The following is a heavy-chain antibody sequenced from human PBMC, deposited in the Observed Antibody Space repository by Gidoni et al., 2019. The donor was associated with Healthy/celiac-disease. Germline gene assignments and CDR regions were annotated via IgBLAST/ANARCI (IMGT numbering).Heavy chain of an antibody. CDR3: TTGPDTNYYDSSGYTENFDY. V-gene: IGHV3-15*01. Sequence: EVQLVESGGGLVKPGGSLRLSCAASGFTFSNAWMSWVRQAPGKGLGWVGRIKTKTDDGQTDNAAPVKGRFNISSDDSKNTLYLQMNSLKTEDTAVYYCTTGPDTNYYDSSGYTENFDYWGQGTLVTVSS. J-gene: IGHJ4*02. D-gene: IGHD3-22*01. CDR1: GFTFSNAW. CDR2: IKTKTDDGQT.